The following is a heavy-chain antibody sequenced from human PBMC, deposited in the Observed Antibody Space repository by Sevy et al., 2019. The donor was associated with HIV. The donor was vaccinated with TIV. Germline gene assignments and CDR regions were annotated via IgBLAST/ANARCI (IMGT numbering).Heavy chain of an antibody. Sequence: ASVKVSCKASGYTFTGYYMHWVRQAPGQGLEWMGRINPSSGGTIYAQRFQGRVTMTRDTSISTAYMELSRLRSDDTAVYYCARSTYSSNSGWALDIWGQGTKVPVSS. CDR1: GYTFTGYY. CDR2: INPSSGGT. V-gene: IGHV1-2*06. CDR3: ARSTYSSNSGWALDI. D-gene: IGHD6-13*01. J-gene: IGHJ3*02.